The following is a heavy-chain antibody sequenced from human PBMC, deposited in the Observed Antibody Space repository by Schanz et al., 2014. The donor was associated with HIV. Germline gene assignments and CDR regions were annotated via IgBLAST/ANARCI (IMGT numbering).Heavy chain of an antibody. V-gene: IGHV1-18*01. CDR1: GYTFTSYG. CDR3: ARGAAEMATMTPWRY. Sequence: QVQLVQSGAEVKKPGASVKVSCKASGYTFTSYGINWVRQAPGQGLEWMGWISAYNGNTNYAQKLQGRVTMTTDTSTSXAYMDLRSLRSDDTAVYYCARGAAEMATMTPWRYWGQGTLVTVSS. D-gene: IGHD5-12*01. J-gene: IGHJ4*02. CDR2: ISAYNGNT.